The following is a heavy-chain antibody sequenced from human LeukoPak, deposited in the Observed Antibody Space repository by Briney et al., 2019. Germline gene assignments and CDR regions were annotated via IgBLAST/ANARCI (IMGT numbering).Heavy chain of an antibody. D-gene: IGHD5-18*01. J-gene: IGHJ4*02. CDR2: ISGSGGST. CDR3: AKAFGYSYAFFDY. CDR1: GYTFSSYA. V-gene: IGHV3-23*01. Sequence: GGSLRLSCAASGYTFSSYAMSWVRQAPGKGLEWVSAISGSGGSTYYADSVKGRFTISRDNSKNTLYLQMNSLRAEDTAVYYCAKAFGYSYAFFDYWGQGTLVTVSS.